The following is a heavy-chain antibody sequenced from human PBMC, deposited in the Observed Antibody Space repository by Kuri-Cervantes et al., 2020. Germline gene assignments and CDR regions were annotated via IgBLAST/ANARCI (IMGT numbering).Heavy chain of an antibody. V-gene: IGHV3-13*01. CDR1: GFTFRTYD. Sequence: GESLKISCAASGFTFRTYDMHWVRQGSGKGLEWVSGIGKGGETFYAGSVKGRFTTSREDAKNWLYLQLNSLRVENTALYYCVRGGDPEPFDYWGQGSLVTVSS. CDR3: VRGGDPEPFDY. D-gene: IGHD3-16*01. CDR2: IGKGGET. J-gene: IGHJ4*02.